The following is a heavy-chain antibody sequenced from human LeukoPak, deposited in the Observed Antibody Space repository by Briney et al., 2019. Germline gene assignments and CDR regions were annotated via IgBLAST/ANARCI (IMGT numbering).Heavy chain of an antibody. V-gene: IGHV1-18*01. CDR1: GYXFTSYV. CDR3: ARGRNADEYYQQPLDS. J-gene: IGHJ4*02. CDR2: ISTHNGNT. Sequence: ASVKVSCKASGYXFTSYVINWVRQAPGEGTEWMGCISTHNGNTHYAQKVQGRVTLTADTSTGTAYMELRSLRSDDTAVYYCARGRNADEYYQQPLDSWGQGTLVIVSS. D-gene: IGHD2-2*01.